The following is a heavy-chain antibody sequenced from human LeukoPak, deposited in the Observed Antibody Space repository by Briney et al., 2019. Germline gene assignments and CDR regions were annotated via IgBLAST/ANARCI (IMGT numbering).Heavy chain of an antibody. V-gene: IGHV4-59*01. CDR1: GGSISSSY. CDR2: IYYSGST. J-gene: IGHJ5*02. CDR3: ARGLPYYYGSGRLNCSWFDP. D-gene: IGHD3-10*01. Sequence: PSETLSLTCTVPGGSISSSYWSWVRQPPGKGLEWLGYIYYSGSTNYKPSLKSRVTISVDTSKNQFSLKLSSVTAADTAVYYCARGLPYYYGSGRLNCSWFDPWGQGTLVTVSS.